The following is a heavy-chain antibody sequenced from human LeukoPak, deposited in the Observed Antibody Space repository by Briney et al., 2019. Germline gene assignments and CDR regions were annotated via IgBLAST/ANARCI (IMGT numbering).Heavy chain of an antibody. J-gene: IGHJ4*02. Sequence: GSLLLSCAASGFTFTIYAMTWVRQAPGKGLEWVSAISGSGGSTYYADSVKGRLTISRDNSKNTVYLQMNSLRAEDTAVYYCAKNRNGDIVEYFDYWGQGTLVTVSS. V-gene: IGHV3-23*01. D-gene: IGHD5-12*01. CDR1: GFTFTIYA. CDR3: AKNRNGDIVEYFDY. CDR2: ISGSGGST.